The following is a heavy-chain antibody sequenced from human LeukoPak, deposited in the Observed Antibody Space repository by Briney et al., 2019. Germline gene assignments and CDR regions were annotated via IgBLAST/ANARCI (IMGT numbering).Heavy chain of an antibody. CDR3: ARHSAVVATDY. V-gene: IGHV4-39*01. D-gene: IGHD2-15*01. CDR2: ISYAGNT. J-gene: IGHJ4*02. CDR1: GGSFISSGHY. Sequence: SETLSLTCTVSGGSFISSGHYWGWIRQPPGRGLEWIGSISYAGNTYHNPSLTSRVSMSVDTSNNQFSLRLTSVTAADTAVYFCARHSAVVATDYWGQGTLVTVSS.